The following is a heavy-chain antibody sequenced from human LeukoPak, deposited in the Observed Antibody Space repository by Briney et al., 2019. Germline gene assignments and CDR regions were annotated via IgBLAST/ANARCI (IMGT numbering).Heavy chain of an antibody. Sequence: PSETLSLTCTVSGGSINNYYWSWIRQPPGKGLEWVGYIYYTGSTTYNPSLKSRVTMSLDTSKNQFSLKLSSVTAADTAVYYCARDSGTTGEVKFDPWGQGTLVTVSS. D-gene: IGHD3-10*01. CDR1: GGSINNYY. CDR3: ARDSGTTGEVKFDP. CDR2: IYYTGST. V-gene: IGHV4-59*12. J-gene: IGHJ5*02.